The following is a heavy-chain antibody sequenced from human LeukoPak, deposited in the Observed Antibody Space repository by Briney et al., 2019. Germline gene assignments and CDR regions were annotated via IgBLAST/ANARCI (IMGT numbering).Heavy chain of an antibody. Sequence: PGGSLRLSCAASGFTFSSYWMSWVRQAPGKGLEWVANIKQDGSEKYYVDSVKGRFTISRDNVKNSLYLQMNSLRAEDTAVYYCARGPSGLWFGELLIDYWGQGTLVTVSS. J-gene: IGHJ4*02. V-gene: IGHV3-7*04. CDR3: ARGPSGLWFGELLIDY. D-gene: IGHD3-10*01. CDR2: IKQDGSEK. CDR1: GFTFSSYW.